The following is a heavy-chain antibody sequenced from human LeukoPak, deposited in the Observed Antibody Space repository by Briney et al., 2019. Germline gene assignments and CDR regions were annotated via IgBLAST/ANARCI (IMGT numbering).Heavy chain of an antibody. D-gene: IGHD6-6*01. CDR1: GFIFSSYE. J-gene: IGHJ4*02. CDR3: ARDTLKYSSSADY. Sequence: GGSLRLSCAASGFIFSSYEMNWVRQAPGKGLEWISYISSVGSDIYYADFVKGRFTISRHSAENSFSLQMNSLRTEDTALNYCARDTLKYSSSADYWGQGTLVTVSS. V-gene: IGHV3-48*03. CDR2: ISSVGSDI.